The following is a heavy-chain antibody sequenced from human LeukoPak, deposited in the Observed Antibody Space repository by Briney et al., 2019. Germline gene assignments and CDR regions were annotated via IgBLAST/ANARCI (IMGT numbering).Heavy chain of an antibody. D-gene: IGHD6-19*01. J-gene: IGHJ4*02. Sequence: SETLSLTCTVSGGSISSSTYYWGWIRQPPGKGLEWIGTIYYSGSTYYNPSLKSRVTISVDTSKNQFSLKLSFVTAADTAVYYCAGFLTYGSGWYTHYWGQGTLVTVSS. V-gene: IGHV4-39*07. CDR1: GGSISSSTYY. CDR2: IYYSGST. CDR3: AGFLTYGSGWYTHY.